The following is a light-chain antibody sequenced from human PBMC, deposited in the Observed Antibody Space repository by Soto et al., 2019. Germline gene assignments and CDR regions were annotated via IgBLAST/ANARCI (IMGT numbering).Light chain of an antibody. CDR2: EVS. CDR3: FSYTSSGTYV. CDR1: SSDVGNYKY. J-gene: IGLJ1*01. Sequence: QSVLTQPASVSGSPGQSITISCTGTSSDVGNYKYVSWYQQHPGKAPKLMIYEVSNQPSGVSNRFSGSKSGNTASLTISGLQAEDETDYYCFSYTSSGTYVFGTGTNVTVL. V-gene: IGLV2-14*01.